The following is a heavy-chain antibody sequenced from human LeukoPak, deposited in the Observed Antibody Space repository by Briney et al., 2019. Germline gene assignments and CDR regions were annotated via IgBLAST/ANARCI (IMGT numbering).Heavy chain of an antibody. V-gene: IGHV4-59*01. J-gene: IGHJ4*02. D-gene: IGHD3-22*01. CDR2: IYYRGST. CDR3: ASYHYDSSGYFPFDY. CDR1: GGSISSYY. Sequence: PSETLSLTCTVSGGSISSYYWSWIRQPPGPGLEWIGYIYYRGSTNYNPFLKSRVTISVDTSKHQFSLKLSSVTAADTAVYYCASYHYDSSGYFPFDYWGQGTLVTVSS.